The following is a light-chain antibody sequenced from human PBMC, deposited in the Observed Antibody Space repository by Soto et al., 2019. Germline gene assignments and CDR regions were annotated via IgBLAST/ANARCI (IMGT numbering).Light chain of an antibody. J-gene: IGKJ1*01. Sequence: EIVMTQSPATLSLSPGERATLSCRASQSVSSNLAWYQQKPGQAPRLLIYGASTRATGIPARFSGSGSGTEFTLTISSLQSEDFAVYYCQQYNNWPPGTFGQGTKVEI. CDR2: GAS. CDR1: QSVSSN. V-gene: IGKV3-15*01. CDR3: QQYNNWPPGT.